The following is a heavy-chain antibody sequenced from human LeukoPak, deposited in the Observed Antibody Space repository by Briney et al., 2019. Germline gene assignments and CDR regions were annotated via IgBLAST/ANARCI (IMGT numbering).Heavy chain of an antibody. V-gene: IGHV1-69*13. D-gene: IGHD2-15*01. J-gene: IGHJ6*03. CDR3: ARDLGTRYCSGGSCYYYYMDV. CDR2: IIPIFGTT. Sequence: SVKVSCKASGGTFSSYAISWVRQAPGQGLEWIGGIIPIFGTTNYAQKFQGRVTITADESTSTAYMELSSLRSEDTAVYYCARDLGTRYCSGGSCYYYYMDVWGKGTTVTVSS. CDR1: GGTFSSYA.